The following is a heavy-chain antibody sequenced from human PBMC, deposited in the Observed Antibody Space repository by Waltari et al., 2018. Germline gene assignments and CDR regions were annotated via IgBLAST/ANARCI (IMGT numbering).Heavy chain of an antibody. V-gene: IGHV4-4*02. Sequence: QVQLQESGPGLVKPSGTLSLTCAVSGGSISSSNWWRWVRQPPGKGLEWIGEIYHSGSTNYNPSLKSRVTISVDKSKNQFSLKLSSVTAADTAVYYCARDRREVAYYDFWSGYNSGMDVWGQGTTVTVSS. CDR1: GGSISSSNW. D-gene: IGHD3-3*01. CDR2: IYHSGST. CDR3: ARDRREVAYYDFWSGYNSGMDV. J-gene: IGHJ6*02.